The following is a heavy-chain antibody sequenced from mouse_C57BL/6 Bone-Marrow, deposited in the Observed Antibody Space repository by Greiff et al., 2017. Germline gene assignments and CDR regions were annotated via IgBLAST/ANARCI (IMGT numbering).Heavy chain of an antibody. D-gene: IGHD1-1*01. CDR3: SLLLCRFDV. CDR1: GYTFTSYW. J-gene: IGHJ1*03. V-gene: IGHV1-61*01. CDR2: IYPSDSET. Sequence: QVNVKQPGAELVRPGSSVKLSCKASGYTFTSYWMDWVKQRPGQGLEWIGNIYPSDSETHYNQKLKDKATLTVDKSSSTAYMQLSSLPSEDSAVYYFSLLLCRFDVWGTGTTVTVSS.